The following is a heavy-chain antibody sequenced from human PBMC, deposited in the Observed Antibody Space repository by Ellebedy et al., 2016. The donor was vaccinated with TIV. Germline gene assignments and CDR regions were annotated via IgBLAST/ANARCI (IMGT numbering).Heavy chain of an antibody. CDR2: LQSGGTT. CDR1: GVTVSSNH. V-gene: IGHV3-66*01. CDR3: TKARDGGGSVDY. J-gene: IGHJ4*02. D-gene: IGHD2-21*01. Sequence: GESLKISCAATGVTVSSNHMNWVRQAPGKGLEWVSVLQSGGTTHYADSVKGRFPISRDNSKNTLYLQMNSLRAEDTAVYYCTKARDGGGSVDYWGQGTLVTVSS.